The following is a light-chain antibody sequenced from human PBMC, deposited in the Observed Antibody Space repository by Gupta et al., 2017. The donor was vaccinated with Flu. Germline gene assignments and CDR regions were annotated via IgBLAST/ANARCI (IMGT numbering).Light chain of an antibody. J-gene: IGKJ4*01. Sequence: SLGERATINCKSSQSLLSSANNENYIAWYQHKAGQPPRLLVSWASTRESGVPDRFSGSGSGTDFTLTINSLQAEDVSIYYCRQYDSAPLTFGEGTKVEIK. CDR1: QSLLSSANNENY. CDR3: RQYDSAPLT. CDR2: WAS. V-gene: IGKV4-1*01.